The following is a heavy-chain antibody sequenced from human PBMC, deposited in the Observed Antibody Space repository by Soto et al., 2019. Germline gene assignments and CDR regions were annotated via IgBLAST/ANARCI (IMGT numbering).Heavy chain of an antibody. CDR2: IYHSGST. V-gene: IGHV4-4*02. D-gene: IGHD3-10*01. CDR3: ARDPYYYGSGSYLVGMDV. CDR1: GGSISSSNW. Sequence: SETLSLTCAVSGGSISSSNWWSWVRQPPGKGLEWIGEIYHSGSTNYNPSLKSRVTISVDKSKNQFSLELSSVTAADTAVYYCARDPYYYGSGSYLVGMDVWGQGTTVTVSS. J-gene: IGHJ6*02.